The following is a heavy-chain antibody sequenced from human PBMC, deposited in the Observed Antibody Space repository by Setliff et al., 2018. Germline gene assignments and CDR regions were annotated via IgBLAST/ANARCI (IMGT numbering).Heavy chain of an antibody. CDR2: IFYSGNT. Sequence: SETLSLTCTVSGGSMTSYYWTWIRQPPGEGLEWIGYIFYSGNTEYNPSPKSRVTISVDTSKSQFSLKLTSVTAADTAVYYCARIRGPTGNCQEAFDIWSEGTMVTVSS. CDR1: GGSMTSYY. CDR3: ARIRGPTGNCQEAFDI. V-gene: IGHV4-59*01. D-gene: IGHD1-1*01. J-gene: IGHJ3*02.